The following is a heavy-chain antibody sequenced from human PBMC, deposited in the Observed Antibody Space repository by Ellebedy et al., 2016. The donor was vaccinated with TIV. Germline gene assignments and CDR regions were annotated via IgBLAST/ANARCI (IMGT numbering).Heavy chain of an antibody. V-gene: IGHV1-18*04. CDR2: ISAYTGNT. D-gene: IGHD5/OR15-5a*01. CDR1: GYDFARYS. J-gene: IGHJ4*02. Sequence: AASVKVSCKASGYDFARYSVSWVRQAPGQGLAWMGWISAYTGNTNYAQKFQGRVSLTTDLSTSTAYMELRSLRSDDTAVYYCARDMVQGMVSRYLLFDYWGQGTPVTVSS. CDR3: ARDMVQGMVSRYLLFDY.